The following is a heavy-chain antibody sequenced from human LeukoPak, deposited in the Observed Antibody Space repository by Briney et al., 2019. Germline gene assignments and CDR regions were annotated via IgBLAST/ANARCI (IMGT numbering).Heavy chain of an antibody. CDR2: MNPNSANT. CDR1: GYTFTTYD. Sequence: ASVKVSCKTSGYTFTTYDINWVRQAIGQGLGWMGWMNPNSANTGYAQRFQGRVTITRNTSISTAYMELSSLRSEDTAVYYCARHAVGGDAFDIWGQGTMVTVSS. J-gene: IGHJ3*02. D-gene: IGHD2-15*01. CDR3: ARHAVGGDAFDI. V-gene: IGHV1-8*03.